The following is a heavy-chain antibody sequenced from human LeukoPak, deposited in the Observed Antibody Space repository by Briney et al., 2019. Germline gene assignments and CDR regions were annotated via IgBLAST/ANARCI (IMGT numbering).Heavy chain of an antibody. CDR1: GYTFTGYY. CDR3: VPSNSFEYYFDY. D-gene: IGHD3-16*01. J-gene: IGHJ4*02. Sequence: GASVKVSCKASGYTFTGYYMHWVRQAPGQGLGWMGWINPNSGGTNYAQNFQGRVTTTKDTSISTAYMELNRLRSDDTAVYYCVPSNSFEYYFDYWGQGTLVTVSS. V-gene: IGHV1-2*02. CDR2: INPNSGGT.